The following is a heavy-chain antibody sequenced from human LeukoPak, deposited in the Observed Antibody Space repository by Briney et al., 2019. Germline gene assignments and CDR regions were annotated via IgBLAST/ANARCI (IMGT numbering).Heavy chain of an antibody. CDR3: VREAATDYYDSSGYYRQTEVFDA. CDR2: VYYSGST. J-gene: IGHJ3*01. V-gene: IGHV4-59*01. CDR1: GGSISSYY. D-gene: IGHD3-22*01. Sequence: SETLSLTCTVSGGSISSYYWSWIRQPPGKGLEWIGYVYYSGSTNYNPSLKSRVTISVDTSKNQFSLRLRSVTAADTAVYYCVREAATDYYDSSGYYRQTEVFDAWGQGTMVTVSS.